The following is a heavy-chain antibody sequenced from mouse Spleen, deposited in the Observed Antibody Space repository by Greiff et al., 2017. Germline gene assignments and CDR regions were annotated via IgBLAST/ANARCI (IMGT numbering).Heavy chain of an antibody. J-gene: IGHJ4*01. CDR3: ARDPLYAMDY. CDR2: IYPGNVNT. CDR1: GYTFTSYY. Sequence: QVQLKESGPELVKPGASVRISCKASGYTFTSYYIHWVKQRPGQGLEWIGWIYPGNVNTKYNEKFKGKATLTADKSSSTAYMQLSSLTSEDSAVYFYARDPLYAMDYWGQGTSVTGSS. V-gene: IGHV1S56*01.